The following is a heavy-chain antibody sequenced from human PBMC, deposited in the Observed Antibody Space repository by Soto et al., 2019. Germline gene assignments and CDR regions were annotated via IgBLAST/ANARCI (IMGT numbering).Heavy chain of an antibody. CDR2: IYWDDDR. CDR1: GFSLNITGMC. J-gene: IGHJ4*02. CDR3: AHSTIWGSYRSPFHS. V-gene: IGHV2-5*02. D-gene: IGHD3-16*02. Sequence: QITLKESGPTLVKPRQTLTLTCAFSGFSLNITGMCVGWIRQPPGKALEWLALIYWDDDRRYSPSLKSRLTISRATSKAQVVLTMTNMDPVDTATYYCAHSTIWGSYRSPFHSWGQGTLVTVSS.